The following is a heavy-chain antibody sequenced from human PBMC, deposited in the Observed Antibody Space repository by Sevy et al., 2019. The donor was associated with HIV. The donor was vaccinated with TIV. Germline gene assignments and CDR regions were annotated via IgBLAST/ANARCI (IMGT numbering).Heavy chain of an antibody. CDR3: ARGLMATRRGGGDYFDY. V-gene: IGHV1-69*13. CDR1: GGTFSSYA. CDR2: IIPIFGTA. Sequence: ASVKVSCKASGGTFSSYAISWVRQAPGQGLEWMGGIIPIFGTANYAQKFQGRVTVTADESTSTAYMELSSLRSEDTAVYYWARGLMATRRGGGDYFDYWGQGTLVTVSS. D-gene: IGHD3-10*01. J-gene: IGHJ4*02.